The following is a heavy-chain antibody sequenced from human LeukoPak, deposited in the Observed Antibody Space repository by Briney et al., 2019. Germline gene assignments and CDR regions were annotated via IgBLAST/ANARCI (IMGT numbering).Heavy chain of an antibody. CDR1: GYSFTSYY. Sequence: GESLKISCKGSGYSFTSYYMHWVRQAPGQGLEWMGIINPSGGSTSYAQKFQGRVTMTRDTSTSTVYMELSSLRPEDTAVYYCARGPDDYGDFYFDYWGQGTLVIVSS. CDR2: INPSGGST. D-gene: IGHD4-17*01. CDR3: ARGPDDYGDFYFDY. J-gene: IGHJ4*02. V-gene: IGHV1-46*01.